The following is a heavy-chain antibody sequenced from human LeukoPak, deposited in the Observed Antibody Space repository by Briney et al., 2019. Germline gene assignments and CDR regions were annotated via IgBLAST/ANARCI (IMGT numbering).Heavy chain of an antibody. Sequence: SETLSLTCAVSGYSISSGYYWIWIRQPPGKGLEWIGSLYHSDSIYYNPSLESRVTMSVDTSKNQFSLKLSFVTAAYTAVYYCARQHDSYHYYYVDVWGEGTTVTVSS. D-gene: IGHD6-13*01. J-gene: IGHJ6*03. CDR3: ARQHDSYHYYYVDV. V-gene: IGHV4-38-2*01. CDR2: LYHSDSI. CDR1: GYSISSGYY.